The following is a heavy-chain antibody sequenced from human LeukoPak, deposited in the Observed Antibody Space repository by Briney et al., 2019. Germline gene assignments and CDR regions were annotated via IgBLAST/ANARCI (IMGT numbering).Heavy chain of an antibody. V-gene: IGHV4-4*07. CDR2: IYTSGST. CDR1: GGSISSYY. CDR3: ARVGIAVAGTNFDY. J-gene: IGHJ4*02. Sequence: SETLSLTCTVSGGSISSYYWSWIRQPAGKGLEWIGRIYTSGSTNYNPSLKSRVTMSVDTSKNQFSLKLSSVTAADTAVYYCARVGIAVAGTNFDYWGQGTLVTISS. D-gene: IGHD6-19*01.